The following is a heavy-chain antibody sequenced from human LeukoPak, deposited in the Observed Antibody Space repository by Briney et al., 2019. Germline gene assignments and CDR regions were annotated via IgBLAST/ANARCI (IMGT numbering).Heavy chain of an antibody. CDR1: GYSISSGNY. V-gene: IGHV4-38-2*02. CDR3: SRGGAIKYYFDY. J-gene: IGHJ4*02. Sequence: SETLSLTCTVSGYSISSGNYWGWIRQPPGMGLEWIGSIYHSGSTYYNPSLKSRVTISVDTSKNQFSLKLSSVTAADTAVYYCSRGGAIKYYFDYWGQGTLVTVSS. CDR2: IYHSGST.